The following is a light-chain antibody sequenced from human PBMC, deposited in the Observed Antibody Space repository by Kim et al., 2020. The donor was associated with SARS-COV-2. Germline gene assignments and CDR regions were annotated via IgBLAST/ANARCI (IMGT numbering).Light chain of an antibody. Sequence: DIQMTQSPSTLSASVGDRVTITCRASQNISTWLAWYQQKPGKAPNLLIYDASSLDDGVPARFSGSGSGTEFTLTITGLQPDDFATYFCQQYDSHFYTFGQGTKLEI. J-gene: IGKJ2*01. CDR1: QNISTW. V-gene: IGKV1-5*01. CDR2: DAS. CDR3: QQYDSHFYT.